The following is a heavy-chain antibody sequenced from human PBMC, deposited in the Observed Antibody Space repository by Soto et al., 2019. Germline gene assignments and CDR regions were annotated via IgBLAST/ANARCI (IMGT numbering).Heavy chain of an antibody. CDR2: INAGNGNT. J-gene: IGHJ3*02. D-gene: IGHD2-15*01. CDR1: GDALNSHA. CDR3: ALRSGCSGGSCYPLVPHYDAFDI. V-gene: IGHV1-3*01. Sequence: PVEVFSEESGDALNSHASQLAHHEPGKRLEMIGWINAGNGNTKYSQKLQGRVTMTTDTSTSTAYMELRSLRSDDTAVYYCALRSGCSGGSCYPLVPHYDAFDIWGQGTMGTVSS.